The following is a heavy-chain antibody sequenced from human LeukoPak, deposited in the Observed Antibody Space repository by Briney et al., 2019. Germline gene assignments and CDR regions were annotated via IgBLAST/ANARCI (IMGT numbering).Heavy chain of an antibody. CDR1: GITISGYW. CDR2: IRSDGSIT. V-gene: IGHV3-74*01. J-gene: IGHJ5*02. Sequence: GGSLRLSCAASGITISGYWMHLVRQVPGKGLVWVPRIRSDGSITSYADSVKGRFTISRDNVENTIFLQMNSLRVEDTAVYYCARSDWFDPWGQGTLVTVSS. CDR3: ARSDWFDP.